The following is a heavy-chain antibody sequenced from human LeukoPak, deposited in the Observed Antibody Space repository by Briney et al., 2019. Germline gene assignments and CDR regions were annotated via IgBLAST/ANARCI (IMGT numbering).Heavy chain of an antibody. CDR2: IYYSGST. J-gene: IGHJ4*02. V-gene: IGHV4-61*01. D-gene: IGHD4-17*01. CDR1: GGSVSSGRYY. Sequence: SETLSLPCTLSGGSVSSGRYYWSWIRQPPGKGLEWIGYIYYSGSTNYNPSLKSRVTISVDTSKNQFSLKLSSVTAADTAVYYCARDRTDGESVHWRRGTLVTVSS. CDR3: ARDRTDGESVH.